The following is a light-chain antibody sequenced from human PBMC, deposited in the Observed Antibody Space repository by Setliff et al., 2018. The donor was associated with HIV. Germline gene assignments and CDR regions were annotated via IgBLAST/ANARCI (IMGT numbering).Light chain of an antibody. CDR1: SSDVGGYNY. V-gene: IGLV2-14*03. Sequence: QSALAQPASVSGSPGQSITISCTGTSSDVGGYNYVSWYQQHSGKAPELVISDVSNRPSGVSNRFSGSKSGNTASLTISGLQADDEADCYCSSYTSSSSYVFGAGTKVTVL. CDR2: DVS. CDR3: SSYTSSSSYV. J-gene: IGLJ1*01.